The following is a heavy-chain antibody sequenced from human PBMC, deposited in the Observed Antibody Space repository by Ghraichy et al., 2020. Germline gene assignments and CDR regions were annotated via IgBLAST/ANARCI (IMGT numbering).Heavy chain of an antibody. CDR2: INHSGST. CDR1: GGSFSGYY. D-gene: IGHD6-19*01. J-gene: IGHJ4*02. Sequence: SQTLSLTCAVYGGSFSGYYWSWIRQPPGKGLEWIGEINHSGSTNYNPSLKSRVTISVDTSKNQFSLKLSSVTAADTAVYYCVRGRGAGSGWYRENYFDYWGQGTLVTVSS. V-gene: IGHV4-34*01. CDR3: VRGRGAGSGWYRENYFDY.